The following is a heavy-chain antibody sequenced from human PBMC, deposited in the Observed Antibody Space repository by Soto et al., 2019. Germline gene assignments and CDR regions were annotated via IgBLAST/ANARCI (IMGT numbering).Heavy chain of an antibody. D-gene: IGHD1-7*01. CDR1: GFTFSSYS. CDR3: ARIELGRSLYNWFDP. V-gene: IGHV3-21*01. CDR2: ISSSSSYI. Sequence: TGGSLRLSCAASGFTFSSYSMNWVRQAPGKGLEWVSSISSSSSYIYYADSVRGRFTISRDNAKNSLYLQMNSLRAEDTAVYYCARIELGRSLYNWFDPWGQGTLVTVSS. J-gene: IGHJ5*02.